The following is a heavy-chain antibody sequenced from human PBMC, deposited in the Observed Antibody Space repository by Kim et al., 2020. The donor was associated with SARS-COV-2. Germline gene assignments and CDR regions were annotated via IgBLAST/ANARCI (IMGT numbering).Heavy chain of an antibody. J-gene: IGHJ5*02. D-gene: IGHD2-2*01. CDR3: ARGYCSSTSCPFDP. V-gene: IGHV4-30-2*05. Sequence: TPSLKSRVTISVDTSKNQFSLKLGAVTAADTAVYYCARGYCSSTSCPFDPWGQGTLVTVSS.